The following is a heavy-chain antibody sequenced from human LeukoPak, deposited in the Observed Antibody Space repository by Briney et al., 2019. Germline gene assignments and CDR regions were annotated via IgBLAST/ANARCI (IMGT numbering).Heavy chain of an antibody. J-gene: IGHJ4*02. CDR1: GFTFSDHY. CDR2: TRNKANSYTT. V-gene: IGHV3-72*01. CDR3: ARVHDSSGYYFDY. Sequence: GGSLRLSCAASGFTFSDHYMDWVRQAPGKGLEWVGRTRNKANSYTTEYAASVKGRFTISRDDSKNSLYLQMNSLKTEDTAVYYCARVHDSSGYYFDYWGQGTLVTVSS. D-gene: IGHD3-22*01.